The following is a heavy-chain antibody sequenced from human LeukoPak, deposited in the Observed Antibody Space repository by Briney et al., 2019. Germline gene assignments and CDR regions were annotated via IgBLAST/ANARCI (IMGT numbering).Heavy chain of an antibody. CDR3: AREGGYCSGGSCFDY. Sequence: GSSVKVSCKASGGTFSSYAISWVRQAPGQGLEWMGGIIPIFGTANYAQKFQGRVTITADESTSTAYMELSSLRSEDTAVYYCAREGGYCSGGSCFDYWGQGTLVTVSP. V-gene: IGHV1-69*01. CDR2: IIPIFGTA. CDR1: GGTFSSYA. D-gene: IGHD2-15*01. J-gene: IGHJ4*02.